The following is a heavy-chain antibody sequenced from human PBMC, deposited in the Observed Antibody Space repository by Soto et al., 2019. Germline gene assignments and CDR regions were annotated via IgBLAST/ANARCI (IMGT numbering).Heavy chain of an antibody. V-gene: IGHV6-1*01. CDR3: ARDNSGYYGMDV. CDR1: XXXXXXXXXX. Sequence: QTLSLTCAXSXXXXXXXXXXXNWIRQSPSRGLEWLGRTYARSQWYYDYAVSVKSRITINPDTHKNQFSLQLNSVTPEYTAVYYCARDNSGYYGMDVWGQGTAVTVSS. J-gene: IGHJ6*02. CDR2: TYARSQWYY. D-gene: IGHD7-27*01.